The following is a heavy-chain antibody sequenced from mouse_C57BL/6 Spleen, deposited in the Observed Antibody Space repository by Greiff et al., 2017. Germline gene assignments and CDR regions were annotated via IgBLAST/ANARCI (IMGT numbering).Heavy chain of an antibody. Sequence: VQLVESGAELVKPGASVKISCKASGYAFSSYWMNWVKQRPGKGLEWIGQIYPGDGDTNYNGKFKGKATLTADKSSSTAYMQLSSLTSEDSAVYFCARSRDPAMDYWGQGTSVTVSS. J-gene: IGHJ4*01. CDR2: IYPGDGDT. CDR3: ARSRDPAMDY. V-gene: IGHV1-80*01. CDR1: GYAFSSYW.